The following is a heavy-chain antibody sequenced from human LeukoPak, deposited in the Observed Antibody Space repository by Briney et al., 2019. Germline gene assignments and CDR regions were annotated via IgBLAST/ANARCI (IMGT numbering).Heavy chain of an antibody. J-gene: IGHJ4*02. Sequence: PGGSLRLSCAVSGYTFSDHYIDWVRQAPGEGLEWVGHTRNKANNYATEYAASVKGRFTISRDDSRNSVYLQMNSLKTEDTAVYYCTRWRSGTSDWGQGTLVTASS. D-gene: IGHD4-23*01. CDR2: TRNKANNYAT. CDR3: TRWRSGTSD. V-gene: IGHV3-72*01. CDR1: GYTFSDHY.